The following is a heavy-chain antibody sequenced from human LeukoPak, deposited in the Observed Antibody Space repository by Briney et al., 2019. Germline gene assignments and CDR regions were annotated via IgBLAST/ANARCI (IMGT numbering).Heavy chain of an antibody. Sequence: SETLSLTCAVSGYSISRGHYWGWIRQPPGKGLEWIGSLYHSGSPYYSPSLRGRVTISVDTSKNHISLKLSSVTAADTAVYYCARVTGYSYGYAIDYWGQGTPVTVSS. CDR3: ARVTGYSYGYAIDY. D-gene: IGHD5-18*01. V-gene: IGHV4-38-2*01. J-gene: IGHJ4*02. CDR2: LYHSGSP. CDR1: GYSISRGHY.